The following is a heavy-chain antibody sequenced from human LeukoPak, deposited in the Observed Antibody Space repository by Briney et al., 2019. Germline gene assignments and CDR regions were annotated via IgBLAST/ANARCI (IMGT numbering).Heavy chain of an antibody. CDR1: GGSISSGSYY. Sequence: SETLSLTCTVSGGSISSGSYYWSWIRQPAGKGLEWIGRIYTSGSTNYNPSLKSRVTISVDTSKNQFSLKLSSVTAADTAVYYCARAAGLATMVRGPGDYWGQGTLVTVSS. J-gene: IGHJ4*02. V-gene: IGHV4-61*02. CDR2: IYTSGST. D-gene: IGHD3-10*01. CDR3: ARAAGLATMVRGPGDY.